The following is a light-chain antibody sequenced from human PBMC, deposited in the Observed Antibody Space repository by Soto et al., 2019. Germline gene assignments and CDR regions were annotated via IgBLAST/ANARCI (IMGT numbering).Light chain of an antibody. CDR1: QATSNY. CDR3: QQYHSLPCT. CDR2: TTS. J-gene: IGKJ3*01. V-gene: IGKV1-16*01. Sequence: DIQMTQSPSSLSASVGDRVTINCRASQATSNYVAWFQQKPGEAPKPLMFTTSNLQSGVPSRFRGSGSQPDFTLTLTNLQPEDFATYFCQQYHSLPCTFGPGTTVHFK.